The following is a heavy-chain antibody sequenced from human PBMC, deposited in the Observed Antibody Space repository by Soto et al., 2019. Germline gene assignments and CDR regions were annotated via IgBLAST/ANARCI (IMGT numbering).Heavy chain of an antibody. D-gene: IGHD5-12*01. Sequence: PSETLSLTCTVSGGSISSGGYYWSWIRQPPGKSLEWIGYIYHSGSTYYNPPLKSRVTISVDTSKNQFSLKLSSVTAADTAVYYCARVGLATNPYYYYYGMDVWGQGTTVTVSS. V-gene: IGHV4-31*03. CDR3: ARVGLATNPYYYYYGMDV. CDR1: GGSISSGGYY. CDR2: IYHSGST. J-gene: IGHJ6*02.